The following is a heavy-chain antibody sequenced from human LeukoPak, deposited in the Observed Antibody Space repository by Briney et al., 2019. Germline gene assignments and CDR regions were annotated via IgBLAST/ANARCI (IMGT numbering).Heavy chain of an antibody. J-gene: IGHJ4*02. D-gene: IGHD1-1*01. V-gene: IGHV3-9*01. CDR3: AKLSTDTSNNPFDC. CDR2: ISWNSGSI. Sequence: PGGSLRLSCAASGFTFDDYAMHWVRQAPGKGLEWVSGISWNSGSIGYADSVKGRFTISRDNAKNSLYLQMNSLRAEDTALYYCAKLSTDTSNNPFDCWGQGTLVTVSS. CDR1: GFTFDDYA.